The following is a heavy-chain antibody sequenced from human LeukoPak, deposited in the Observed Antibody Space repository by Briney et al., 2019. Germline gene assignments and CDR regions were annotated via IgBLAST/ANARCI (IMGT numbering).Heavy chain of an antibody. CDR1: GGSFSGYY. J-gene: IGHJ1*01. Sequence: SETLSLTCAVYGGSFSGYYWSWIRQPPGKGLEWIGEINHSGSTNYNPSLKSRVTISVDTSKNQFSLKLSSVTAADTAVYYCARDSSILWFGTREHWGQGTLVTVSS. CDR3: ARDSSILWFGTREH. CDR2: INHSGST. V-gene: IGHV4-34*01. D-gene: IGHD3-10*01.